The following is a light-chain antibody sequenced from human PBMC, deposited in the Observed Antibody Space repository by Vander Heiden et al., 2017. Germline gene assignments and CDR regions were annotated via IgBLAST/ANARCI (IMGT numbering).Light chain of an antibody. CDR3: AAWDDSLNGVV. CDR2: SNN. V-gene: IGLV1-44*01. J-gene: IGLJ2*01. CDR1: SSNIGSNT. Sequence: QSVLTQPPSASGTPGQRVTISCSGSSSNIGSNTVNWYQQLPGTAPKLLIYSNNQRPSGVPDRFSGSKSGTSASLAISGLQSEDEADYDCAAWDDSLNGVVLGGGTKL.